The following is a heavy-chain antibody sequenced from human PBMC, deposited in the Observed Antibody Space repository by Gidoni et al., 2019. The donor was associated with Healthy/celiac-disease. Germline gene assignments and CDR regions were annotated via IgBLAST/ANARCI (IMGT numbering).Heavy chain of an antibody. Sequence: QVQLQESGPGLVKPSETLSLTCTVSGGSLSSYYWSWIRQPAGKGLEWIGRIYTSGSTNYNPSLKSRVTMSVDTSKNQFSLKLSSVTAADTAVYYCARVIVAGTICCAFDIWGQGTMVTVSS. J-gene: IGHJ3*02. CDR2: IYTSGST. CDR1: GGSLSSYY. V-gene: IGHV4-4*07. D-gene: IGHD6-19*01. CDR3: ARVIVAGTICCAFDI.